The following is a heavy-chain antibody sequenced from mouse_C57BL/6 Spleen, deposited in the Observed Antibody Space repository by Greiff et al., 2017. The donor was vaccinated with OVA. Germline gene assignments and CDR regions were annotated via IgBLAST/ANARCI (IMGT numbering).Heavy chain of an antibody. D-gene: IGHD1-1*01. CDR3: ARQEYYGSSYRYFDV. CDR2: ISSGVSYT. J-gene: IGHJ1*03. CDR1: GFTFSTYG. V-gene: IGHV5-6*01. Sequence: EVKLVESGGDLVKPGGSLKLSCAASGFTFSTYGMSWVRQPPDKRLEWVATISSGVSYTYYPDSVKGRFTISRDNAKNTLYLQMSSLKSEDTAMYYCARQEYYGSSYRYFDVWGTGTTVTVSS.